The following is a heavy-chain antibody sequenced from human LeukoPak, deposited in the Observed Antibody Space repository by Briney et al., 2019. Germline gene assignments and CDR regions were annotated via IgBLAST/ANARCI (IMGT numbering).Heavy chain of an antibody. CDR2: ISSSGSTI. D-gene: IGHD3-22*01. V-gene: IGHV3-11*01. J-gene: IGHJ4*02. CDR3: AREYYDSSGYEYMDV. Sequence: GGSLRLSCAASGFTFSDYYMSWIRQAPGKGLEWVSYISSSGSTIYYADSVKGRFTISRDNAKNSLYLQMNSLRAEDTAVYYCAREYYDSSGYEYMDVWGQGTLVTVSS. CDR1: GFTFSDYY.